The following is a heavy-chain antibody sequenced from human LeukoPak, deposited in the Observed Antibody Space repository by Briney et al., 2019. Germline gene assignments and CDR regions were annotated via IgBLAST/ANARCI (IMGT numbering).Heavy chain of an antibody. V-gene: IGHV4-34*01. D-gene: IGHD6-6*01. CDR3: ARQSGHGIAAPSYYFDY. Sequence: SETLSLTCAVYGGSFSGYYWSWIRQPPGKGLEWIGEINHSGSTNYNPSLKSRVTISVDTSKNQFSLKLSSVTAADTAMYYCARQSGHGIAAPSYYFDYWGQGTLVTVSS. J-gene: IGHJ4*02. CDR2: INHSGST. CDR1: GGSFSGYY.